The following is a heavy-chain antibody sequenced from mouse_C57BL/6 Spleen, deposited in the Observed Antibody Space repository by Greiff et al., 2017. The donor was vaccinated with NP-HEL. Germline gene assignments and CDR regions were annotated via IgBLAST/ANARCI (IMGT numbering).Heavy chain of an antibody. J-gene: IGHJ3*01. D-gene: IGHD1-1*01. CDR1: GYTFTSYW. Sequence: QVQLQQPGAELVRPGSSVKLSCKASGYTFTSYWMDWVKQRPGQGLEWIGNIYPSDSDTHYNQKFKDKATLTVDKSSSTAYMQLSSLTSEDSAVYYCARSGYYGRSSWFAYWGQGTLVTVSA. V-gene: IGHV1-61*01. CDR3: ARSGYYGRSSWFAY. CDR2: IYPSDSDT.